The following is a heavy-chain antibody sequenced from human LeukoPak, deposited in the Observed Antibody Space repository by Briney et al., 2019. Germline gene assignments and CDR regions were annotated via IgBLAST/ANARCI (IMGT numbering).Heavy chain of an antibody. CDR3: TTESDYGGKSGYKPVDY. V-gene: IGHV3-15*01. J-gene: IGHJ4*02. Sequence: GGSLRLSCAASGFTFSNAWMSWVRQAPGKGLEWVGRIKSKTDGGTTDYAAPVKGRFTISRDDSKNTLYLQMNSLKTEDTAVYYCTTESDYGGKSGYKPVDYWGQGTLVTVSS. CDR2: IKSKTDGGTT. CDR1: GFTFSNAW. D-gene: IGHD4-23*01.